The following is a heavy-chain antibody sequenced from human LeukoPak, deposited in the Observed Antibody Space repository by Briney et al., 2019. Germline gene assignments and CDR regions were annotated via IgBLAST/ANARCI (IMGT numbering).Heavy chain of an antibody. CDR3: AKLPYGDYSNDALDI. CDR1: GFTFSIYG. J-gene: IGHJ3*02. V-gene: IGHV3-30*18. D-gene: IGHD4-17*01. Sequence: GGSLRLSCAASGFTFSIYGIHWVRQAPGKGLEWVAVISYDGSNKYYADSVKGRFTISRDNSKNTLHLQMNSLRAEDTAVYYCAKLPYGDYSNDALDIWGQGTMVTVSS. CDR2: ISYDGSNK.